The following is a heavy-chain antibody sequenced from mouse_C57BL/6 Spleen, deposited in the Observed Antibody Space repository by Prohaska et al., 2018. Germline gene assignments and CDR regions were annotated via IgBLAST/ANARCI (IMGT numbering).Heavy chain of an antibody. D-gene: IGHD4-1*01. CDR2: IYPGNSDT. Sequence: GQGLEWIGAIYPGNSDTSYNQKFKGKAKLTAVTSASTAYMELSSLTNEDSAVYYCTREETGTGTWFAYWGQGTLVTVSA. J-gene: IGHJ3*01. CDR3: TREETGTGTWFAY. V-gene: IGHV1-5*01.